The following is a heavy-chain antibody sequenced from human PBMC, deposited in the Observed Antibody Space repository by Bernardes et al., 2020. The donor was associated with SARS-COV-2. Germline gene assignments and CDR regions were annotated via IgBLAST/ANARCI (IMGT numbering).Heavy chain of an antibody. V-gene: IGHV2-70*11. Sequence: SDPTLVKPTQTLTLTCTFSGFSLSTSGMCVSWIRQPPGKALEWLARIDWDDDKYYSTSLKTRLTISKDTSKNQVVLTMTNMDPVDTATYYCARKSTSLYGDDAFDYWGQGTLVTVSS. J-gene: IGHJ4*02. CDR1: GFSLSTSGMC. CDR3: ARKSTSLYGDDAFDY. D-gene: IGHD4-17*01. CDR2: IDWDDDK.